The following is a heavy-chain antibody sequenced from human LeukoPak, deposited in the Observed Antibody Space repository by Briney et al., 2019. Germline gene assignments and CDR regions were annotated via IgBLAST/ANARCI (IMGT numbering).Heavy chain of an antibody. CDR1: GFTFSTCA. CDR3: AKEDSRGHWFDY. D-gene: IGHD3-22*01. V-gene: IGHV3-23*01. J-gene: IGHJ4*02. Sequence: GGSLRLSCAASGFTFSTCAMSWVHQAPGKGLEWVSAISGSDTRTYYADSLKGRFTISRDNSKNTLYLQMDSLTAEDTAVYYCAKEDSRGHWFDYWGQGTLVTVSS. CDR2: ISGSDTRT.